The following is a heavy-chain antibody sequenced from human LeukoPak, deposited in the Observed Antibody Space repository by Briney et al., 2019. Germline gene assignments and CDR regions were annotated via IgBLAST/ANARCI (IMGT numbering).Heavy chain of an antibody. CDR3: ARVLYGSGYYYYYYMDV. V-gene: IGHV1-2*02. D-gene: IGHD3-10*01. CDR1: GYTFTGYY. J-gene: IGHJ6*03. CDR2: INPNSGGT. Sequence: ASVKVSCKASGYTFTGYYMHWVRQAPGQGLEWMGWINPNSGGTNYAQKFQGRVTMTRDTSISTAYMELSRLRSDDTAVYYCARVLYGSGYYYYYYMDVWGKGTTVTISS.